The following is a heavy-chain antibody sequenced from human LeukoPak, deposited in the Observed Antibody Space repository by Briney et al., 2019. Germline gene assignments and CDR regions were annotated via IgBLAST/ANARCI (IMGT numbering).Heavy chain of an antibody. CDR3: ARSALSARLP. Sequence: ASVKVSCKTSGYTFTGYYLHWVRPAPGQGLEWMGWINPNSGGTNYAQRFQGRVTMTRDTSISTAYMELSSLTSNDTAVYYCARSALSARLPWGQGTLVTVSS. J-gene: IGHJ4*02. D-gene: IGHD6-6*01. CDR2: INPNSGGT. CDR1: GYTFTGYY. V-gene: IGHV1-2*02.